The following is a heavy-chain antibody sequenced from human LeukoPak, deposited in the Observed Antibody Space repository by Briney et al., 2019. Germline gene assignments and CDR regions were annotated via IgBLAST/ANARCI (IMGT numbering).Heavy chain of an antibody. J-gene: IGHJ5*02. CDR1: GGSISSSSYY. D-gene: IGHD2-21*02. CDR3: ARHELMVVTARNWFDP. Sequence: SETLSLTCTVSGGSISSSSYYWGWIRQPPGGGLVWYGSIYYSGSIYYNPSLKSQVTISVDTSKNQFSLKLSSVTAADTAVYYCARHELMVVTARNWFDPWGQGTLVTVSS. CDR2: IYYSGSI. V-gene: IGHV4-39*01.